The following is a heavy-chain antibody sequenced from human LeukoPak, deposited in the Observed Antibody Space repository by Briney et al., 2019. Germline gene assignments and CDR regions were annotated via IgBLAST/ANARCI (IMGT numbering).Heavy chain of an antibody. CDR3: ARGLL. V-gene: IGHV4-38-2*02. J-gene: IGHJ1*01. CDR1: GYSIGSGYY. Sequence: SETLSLTCTVSGYSIGSGYYWGWIRQSPGKGLGWIGKISHSGNTLYNPSLKSRVTISIDISKNQFSLNLTSVTAADTAIYYCARGLLWGQGTLVTVSS. CDR2: ISHSGNT.